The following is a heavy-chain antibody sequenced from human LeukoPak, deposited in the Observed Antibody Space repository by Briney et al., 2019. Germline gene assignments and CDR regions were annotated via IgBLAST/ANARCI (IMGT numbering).Heavy chain of an antibody. V-gene: IGHV1-18*01. Sequence: GASVNVSCKASGYTLTSYGISWVRQAPGQGLEWMGWISAYNGNTNYAQKLQGRVTMTTDTSTSTAYMELRSLRSDDTAVYYCARDWSGYDYSDYWGQGTLVTVSS. D-gene: IGHD5-12*01. CDR3: ARDWSGYDYSDY. CDR2: ISAYNGNT. CDR1: GYTLTSYG. J-gene: IGHJ4*02.